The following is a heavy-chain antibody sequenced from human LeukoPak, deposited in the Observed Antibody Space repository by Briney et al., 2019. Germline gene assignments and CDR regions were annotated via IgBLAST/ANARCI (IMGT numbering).Heavy chain of an antibody. CDR2: ISSSGSTI. Sequence: PGGSLRLSCAASGFTFSSYEMNWVRQAPGKGLEWVSYISSSGSTIYYADSVKGRFTISRDNAKNSLYLQMNSLRAEDTAVYYCARDRKSWANYYGIDVWGQGTTVTVSS. V-gene: IGHV3-48*03. J-gene: IGHJ6*02. CDR3: ARDRKSWANYYGIDV. CDR1: GFTFSSYE. D-gene: IGHD6-13*01.